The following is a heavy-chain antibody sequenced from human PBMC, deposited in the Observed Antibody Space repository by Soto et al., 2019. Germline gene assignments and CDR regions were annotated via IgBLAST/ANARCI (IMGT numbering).Heavy chain of an antibody. CDR3: ARDRGSSSFGYHYYGMDV. Sequence: ASVKVSCKASGYTFTGYYMHWVRQAPGQGLEWMGWINPNSGGTNYAQKFQGWVTMTRDTSISTAYMELSRLRSDDTAVYYCARDRGSSSFGYHYYGMDVWGQGTTVTVSS. V-gene: IGHV1-2*04. CDR2: INPNSGGT. CDR1: GYTFTGYY. J-gene: IGHJ6*02. D-gene: IGHD6-6*01.